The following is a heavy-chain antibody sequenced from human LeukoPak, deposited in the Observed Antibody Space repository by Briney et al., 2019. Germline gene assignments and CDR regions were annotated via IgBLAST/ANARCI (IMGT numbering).Heavy chain of an antibody. D-gene: IGHD3-10*01. V-gene: IGHV1-58*01. Sequence: SVKVSCKASGFTFTSSAVQWVRQARGQRLEWIGWIVVGSGNTNYAQKFQERVTITRDMSTSTACMELSSLRSEDTAVYYCAADAGFRYYYYGMDVWGQGTTVTVSS. CDR3: AADAGFRYYYYGMDV. CDR2: IVVGSGNT. CDR1: GFTFTSSA. J-gene: IGHJ6*02.